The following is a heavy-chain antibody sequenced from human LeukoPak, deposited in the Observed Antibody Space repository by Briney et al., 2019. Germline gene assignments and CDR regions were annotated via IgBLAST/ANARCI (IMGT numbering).Heavy chain of an antibody. Sequence: GASVKVSCKASGYTFTSYDINWVRQATGQGLEWMGWMNPNSGNTGYAQKFQGRVTITRNPSISTAYMELSSLRSEDTAVYYCARGNPYYDFWSGHYYYYYYMDVWGKGTTVTVSS. CDR2: MNPNSGNT. CDR3: ARGNPYYDFWSGHYYYYYYMDV. D-gene: IGHD3-3*01. CDR1: GYTFTSYD. V-gene: IGHV1-8*03. J-gene: IGHJ6*03.